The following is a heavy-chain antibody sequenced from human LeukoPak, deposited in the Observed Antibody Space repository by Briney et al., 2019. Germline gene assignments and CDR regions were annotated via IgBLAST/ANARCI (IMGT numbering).Heavy chain of an antibody. J-gene: IGHJ4*02. CDR3: ARPLYYYDSSGYYSKGLLGN. Sequence: ASVKVSCKASGYTFTGYYMHWVRQAPGQGLEWMGWINPNSGGTNYAQKLQGRVTMTRDTSISTAYMELSRLRSDDTAAYYCARPLYYYDSSGYYSKGLLGNWGQGTLVTVSS. CDR1: GYTFTGYY. CDR2: INPNSGGT. D-gene: IGHD3-22*01. V-gene: IGHV1-2*02.